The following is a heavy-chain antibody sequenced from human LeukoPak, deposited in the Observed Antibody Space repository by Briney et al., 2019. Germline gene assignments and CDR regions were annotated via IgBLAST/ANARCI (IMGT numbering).Heavy chain of an antibody. D-gene: IGHD6-19*01. Sequence: ASVKVSCRASGYSFVTSDINWVRQAAGQGLEWMGWMNPLSGSTGYAQKFQGRVTMTRNTSTGTAYMELSSLRSEDTAVYYCVRSLAVDGTRAYWGQGTPVIVSS. CDR3: VRSLAVDGTRAY. CDR2: MNPLSGST. CDR1: GYSFVTSD. J-gene: IGHJ4*02. V-gene: IGHV1-8*01.